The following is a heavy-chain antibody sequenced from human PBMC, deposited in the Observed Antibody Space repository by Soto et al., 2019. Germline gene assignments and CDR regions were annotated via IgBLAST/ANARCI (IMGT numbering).Heavy chain of an antibody. Sequence: LSLRSAVHGGCRNLYYWRWIRLPPGKGLEWIGEIIHSGNTNYNPSLKSRLTISVDTSKNQFSVKLSSVTAADTAVSYCGNRVSYAVLHEWY. CDR1: GGCRNLYY. D-gene: IGHD3-9*01. CDR2: IIHSGNT. V-gene: IGHV4-34*12. CDR3: GNRVSYAVLHEWY. J-gene: IGHJ2*01.